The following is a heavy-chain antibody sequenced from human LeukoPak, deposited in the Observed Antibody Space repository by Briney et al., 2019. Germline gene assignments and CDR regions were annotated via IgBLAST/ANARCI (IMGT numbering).Heavy chain of an antibody. V-gene: IGHV4-30-4*01. CDR1: GGSISSGDYY. CDR2: IFYSGST. J-gene: IGHJ5*02. Sequence: PSQTLSPTCTVSGGSISSGDYYWSWIRQTPGKGLEWIGYIFYSGSTYYNPSLRSRVTISVDTSKNQFSLKLNSVTAADTAVYYCAREWLRLPWLDPWGQGTLVTVSS. D-gene: IGHD5-12*01. CDR3: AREWLRLPWLDP.